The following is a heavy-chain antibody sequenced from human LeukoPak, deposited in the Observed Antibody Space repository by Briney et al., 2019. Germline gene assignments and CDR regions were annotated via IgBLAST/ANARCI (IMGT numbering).Heavy chain of an antibody. V-gene: IGHV4-31*03. CDR1: GGSISSGGHY. J-gene: IGHJ4*02. CDR2: IYYSGST. Sequence: SETLSLTCSVSGGSISSGGHYWSWIRQHPGKGLEWIGYIYYSGSTYYNPSLKSRVTISVDTSKNQFSLKLSSVTAADTAVYYCARVQGMVYANFDYWGQGTLVTVSS. D-gene: IGHD2-8*01. CDR3: ARVQGMVYANFDY.